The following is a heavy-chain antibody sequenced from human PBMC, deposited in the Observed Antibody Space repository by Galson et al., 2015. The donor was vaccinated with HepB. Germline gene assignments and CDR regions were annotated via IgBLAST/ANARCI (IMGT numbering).Heavy chain of an antibody. CDR2: ISSDGTTK. D-gene: IGHD5-12*01. V-gene: IGHV3-30*04. J-gene: IGHJ6*02. CDR1: GFTFSIYG. CDR3: ARIGDGYDHMGVYFNNGMDV. Sequence: SLRLACADSGFTFSIYGFHWIRQPPGKGLEWVALISSDGTTKTYADSVKVRFTIPRDHSASTLSMEIHSLRRDDRAVYYCARIGDGYDHMGVYFNNGMDVWGQGTTVTVAS.